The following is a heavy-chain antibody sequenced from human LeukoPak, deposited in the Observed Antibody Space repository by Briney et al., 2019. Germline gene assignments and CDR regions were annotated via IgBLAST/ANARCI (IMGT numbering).Heavy chain of an antibody. D-gene: IGHD5-12*01. CDR1: GGSISSSSYY. CDR2: IYYSGST. J-gene: IGHJ4*02. CDR3: ARDPLNIVATYSDY. V-gene: IGHV4-39*07. Sequence: KPSETLSLTCTVSGGSISSSSYYWGWIRQPPGKGLEWIGSIYYSGSTYYNPSLKSRVTISVDTSKNQFSLKLSSVTAADTAVYYCARDPLNIVATYSDYWGQGTLVTVSS.